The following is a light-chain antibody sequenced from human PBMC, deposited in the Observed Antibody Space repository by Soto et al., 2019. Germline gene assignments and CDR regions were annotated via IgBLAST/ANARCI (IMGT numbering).Light chain of an antibody. V-gene: IGLV2-11*01. CDR1: SSDVGGYNY. CDR2: DVS. J-gene: IGLJ2*01. Sequence: QSVLTQPRSVSGSPGQSVTISCTGTSSDVGGYNYVSWYQQHPGKAPKLMIYDVSKRPSGVPDRFSGSKSSNTASVAISGLQAEDEADYYCCSYAGNYTLLFGGGTKLTVL. CDR3: CSYAGNYTLL.